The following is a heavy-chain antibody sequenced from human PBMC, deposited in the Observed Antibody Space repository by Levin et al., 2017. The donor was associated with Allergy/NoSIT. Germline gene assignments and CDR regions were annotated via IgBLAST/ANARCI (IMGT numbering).Heavy chain of an antibody. J-gene: IGHJ6*02. CDR2: ISSSSSYI. CDR3: ARDTHPYDFWQWGDYGMDV. CDR1: GFTFSSYS. D-gene: IGHD3-3*01. Sequence: GGSLRLSCAASGFTFSSYSMNWVRQAPGKGLEWVSSISSSSSYIYYADSVKGRFTISRDNAKNSLYLQMNSLRAEDTAVYYCARDTHPYDFWQWGDYGMDVWGQGTTVTVSS. V-gene: IGHV3-21*01.